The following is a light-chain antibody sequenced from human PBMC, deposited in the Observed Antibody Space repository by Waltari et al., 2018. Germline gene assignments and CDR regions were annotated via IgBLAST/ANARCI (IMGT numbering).Light chain of an antibody. CDR1: SRDVGGSNY. V-gene: IGLV2-14*03. CDR2: DVS. Sequence: QSALTQPASVSGSPGQSITISCPGTSRDVGGSNYVAWYQQHPGKAPKRIIFDVSNRHSGVSSRFSGSKSGNTASLTISGLQAQDEADYYCSSYISSDTLELFGGGTSLTVL. CDR3: SSYISSDTLEL. J-gene: IGLJ2*01.